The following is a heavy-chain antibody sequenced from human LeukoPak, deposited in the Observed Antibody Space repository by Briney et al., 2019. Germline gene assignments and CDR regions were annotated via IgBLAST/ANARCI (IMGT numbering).Heavy chain of an antibody. D-gene: IGHD3-9*01. Sequence: ASVKVSCKASGYTFTRYYVHWVRQAPGQGLEWMGIINPSGGYTGYAQKFQGRVTMTRDTSTSTVYMELSSLRSEDTAVYYCARDLGSDILTGYKKYYFDYWGQGTLVTVSS. J-gene: IGHJ4*02. CDR3: ARDLGSDILTGYKKYYFDY. CDR2: INPSGGYT. CDR1: GYTFTRYY. V-gene: IGHV1-46*01.